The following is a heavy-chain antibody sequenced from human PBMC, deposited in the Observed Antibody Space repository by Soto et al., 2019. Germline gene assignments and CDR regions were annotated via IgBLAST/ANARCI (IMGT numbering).Heavy chain of an antibody. CDR1: GGSISSYY. CDR2: INHSGST. Sequence: SETLSLTCTVSGGSISSYYWSWIRQPPGTGLEWIGEINHSGSTNYNPSLKSRVTISVDTSKNQFSLKLTSVTAADTAVYYCARDKITGLFDXWGQGTLVTVSS. J-gene: IGHJ4*02. CDR3: ARDKITGLFDX. D-gene: IGHD2-8*02. V-gene: IGHV4-34*01.